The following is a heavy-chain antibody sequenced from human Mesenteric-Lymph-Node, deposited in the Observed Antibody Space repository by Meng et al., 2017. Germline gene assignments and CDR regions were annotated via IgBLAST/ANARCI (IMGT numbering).Heavy chain of an antibody. CDR1: GFTFSIYD. CDR2: SRNKANSYNT. CDR3: ARGERAMVRGVTDAFDI. J-gene: IGHJ3*02. D-gene: IGHD3-10*01. Sequence: GGSLRLSCTASGFTFSIYDMTWVRQSPGKGLEWVGRSRNKANSYNTEYAASVKGRFTISRDVSKNSLFLQMNSLKTEDTAVYYCARGERAMVRGVTDAFDIWGQGTMVTVSS. V-gene: IGHV3-72*01.